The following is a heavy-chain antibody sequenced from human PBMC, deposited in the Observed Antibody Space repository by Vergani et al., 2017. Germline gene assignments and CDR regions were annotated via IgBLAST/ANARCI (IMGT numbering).Heavy chain of an antibody. J-gene: IGHJ4*02. V-gene: IGHV1-46*03. D-gene: IGHD2-2*01. CDR1: GYTFTSYY. CDR2: INPSGGST. CDR3: AREQGYCSSTSCHDFDY. Sequence: QVQLVQSGAEVKKPGASVKVSCKASGYTFTSYYMHWVRRAPGQGLEWMGIINPSGGSTSYAQKFQGRVTMTRDTSTSTVYMELSSLRSEDTAVYYCAREQGYCSSTSCHDFDYWGQGTLVTVSS.